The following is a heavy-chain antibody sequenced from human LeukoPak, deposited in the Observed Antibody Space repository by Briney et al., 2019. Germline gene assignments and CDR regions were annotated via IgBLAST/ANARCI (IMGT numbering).Heavy chain of an antibody. V-gene: IGHV4-34*01. CDR3: AGGRQQWLVRGGFFDY. CDR2: INHSGST. J-gene: IGHJ4*02. CDR1: GGSFSGYY. Sequence: SETLSLTCAVYGGSFSGYYWSWIRQPPGKGLEWIGEINHSGSTNYNPSLKSRVTISVDTSKNQFSLKLSSVTAADTVVYYCAGGRQQWLVRGGFFDYWGQGTLVTVSS. D-gene: IGHD6-19*01.